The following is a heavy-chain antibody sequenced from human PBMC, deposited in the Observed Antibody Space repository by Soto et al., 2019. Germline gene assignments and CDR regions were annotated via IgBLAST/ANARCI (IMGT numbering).Heavy chain of an antibody. CDR2: IYPGDSDT. CDR1: GYSFTSYW. Sequence: GESLKISCKGSGYSFTSYWIGWVRQMPGKGLEWMGIIYPGDSDTRYSPSFQGQVTISADKSIGTAYLQWSSLKASDTAMYYCARTIGSGSYRPNYYYYGMDVWGQGTTVTVSS. D-gene: IGHD3-10*01. V-gene: IGHV5-51*01. CDR3: ARTIGSGSYRPNYYYYGMDV. J-gene: IGHJ6*02.